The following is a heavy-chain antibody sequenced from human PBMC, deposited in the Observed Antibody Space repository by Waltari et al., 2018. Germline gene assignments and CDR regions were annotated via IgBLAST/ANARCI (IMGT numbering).Heavy chain of an antibody. CDR2: ISLNSGTI. CDR3: VKDTAWGGNAGGAFHI. J-gene: IGHJ3*02. D-gene: IGHD2-15*01. V-gene: IGHV3-9*01. Sequence: EVQMVESGGILVQPGRSLRLSCAVSGFTFDDYAMHWVRQSPGKGMYGFSGISLNSGTIDYSDSVKGRFTISNDNAKNSLYLQMNNLGAEDTGLYYCVKDTAWGGNAGGAFHIWGQGTMVTVSS. CDR1: GFTFDDYA.